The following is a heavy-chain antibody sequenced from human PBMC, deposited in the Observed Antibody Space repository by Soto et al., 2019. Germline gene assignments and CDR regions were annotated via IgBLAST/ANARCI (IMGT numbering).Heavy chain of an antibody. D-gene: IGHD6-13*01. CDR3: ARVPVAAAVGYDY. CDR2: INHSGST. J-gene: IGHJ4*02. V-gene: IGHV4-34*01. Sequence: QVQLQQWGAGLLKPSETLSLTCAVYGGSFSGYYWSWIRQPPGKGLEWIGEINHSGSTNYNPSLKSRVTISVDTSKNQFSLKLSSVTAADTAVYYCARVPVAAAVGYDYWGQGTLVTVSS. CDR1: GGSFSGYY.